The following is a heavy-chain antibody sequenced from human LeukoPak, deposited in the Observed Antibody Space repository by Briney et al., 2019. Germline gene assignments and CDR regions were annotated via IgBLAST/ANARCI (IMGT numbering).Heavy chain of an antibody. CDR2: MNPNSGNT. D-gene: IGHD6-13*01. J-gene: IGHJ4*02. V-gene: IGHV1-8*02. CDR1: GGTFSSYD. Sequence: ASVRVSCKASGGTFSSYDINWVRQATGQGLEWMGWMNPNSGNTGYAQKFQGRVTMTRNTSISTAYMELSSLRSEDTAVYYCASYYSSSWYYFDYWGQGTLVTVSS. CDR3: ASYYSSSWYYFDY.